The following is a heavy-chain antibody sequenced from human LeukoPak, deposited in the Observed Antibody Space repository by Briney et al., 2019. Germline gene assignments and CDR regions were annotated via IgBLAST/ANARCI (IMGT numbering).Heavy chain of an antibody. Sequence: SVKVSRKASGGTFSSYAISWVRQAPGQGLEWMGGIIPIFGTANYAQKFQGRVTITTDESTSTAYMELSSLRSGDTAVYYCATPAYCGGDCYLDSDAFDIWGQGTMVTVSS. CDR2: IIPIFGTA. D-gene: IGHD2-21*02. CDR1: GGTFSSYA. CDR3: ATPAYCGGDCYLDSDAFDI. J-gene: IGHJ3*02. V-gene: IGHV1-69*05.